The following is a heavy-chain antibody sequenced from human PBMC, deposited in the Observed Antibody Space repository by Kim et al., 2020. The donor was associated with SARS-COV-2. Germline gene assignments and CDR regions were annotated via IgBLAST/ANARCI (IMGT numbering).Heavy chain of an antibody. Sequence: GGSLRLSCAASRFTFDSFAMNWVRQAPGKGLEWVAGISATGDSTHYLDSVKGRFTISRDNSKNTLFLQMNSLRAEDTAVYYCAKAPGMYRVYYYWD. CDR1: RFTFDSFA. CDR2: ISATGDST. CDR3: AKAPGMYRVYYYWD. V-gene: IGHV3-23*01. D-gene: IGHD2-2*01. J-gene: IGHJ6*03.